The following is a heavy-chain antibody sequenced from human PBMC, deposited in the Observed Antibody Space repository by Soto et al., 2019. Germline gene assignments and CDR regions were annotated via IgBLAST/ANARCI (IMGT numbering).Heavy chain of an antibody. D-gene: IGHD3-22*01. CDR1: GFTFSSYA. V-gene: IGHV3-30-3*01. CDR3: ARGGGHYYDSSGYHY. J-gene: IGHJ4*02. CDR2: ISYDGSNK. Sequence: PGGSLRLSCAASGFTFSSYAMHWVRQAPGKGLEWVAVISYDGSNKYYADSVKGRFTISRDNSKNTLYLQMNSLRAEDTAVYYCARGGGHYYDSSGYHYWGQGTLVTVSS.